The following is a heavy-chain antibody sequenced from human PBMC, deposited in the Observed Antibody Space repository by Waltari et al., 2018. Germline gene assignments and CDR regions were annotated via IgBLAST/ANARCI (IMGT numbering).Heavy chain of an antibody. D-gene: IGHD4-17*01. CDR3: ARGGPTTVTTGADY. Sequence: QLQLQESGPGLVKPSETLSLTCTVSGGSISSSSYYWGWIRQPPGKGLEWIGSIYYRGSTYYTPSLKSRVTISVDTSKNQFSLKLSSVTAADTAVYYCARGGPTTVTTGADYWGQGTLVTVSS. CDR1: GGSISSSSYY. J-gene: IGHJ4*02. CDR2: IYYRGST. V-gene: IGHV4-39*07.